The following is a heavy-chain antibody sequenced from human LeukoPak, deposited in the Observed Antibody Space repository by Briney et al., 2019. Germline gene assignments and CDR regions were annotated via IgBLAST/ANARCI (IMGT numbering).Heavy chain of an antibody. CDR2: ISPSSGDI. CDR3: ARAAYSSSPDY. V-gene: IGHV3-48*02. D-gene: IGHD6-13*01. J-gene: IGHJ4*02. CDR1: GFTFRSYS. Sequence: PGGSLRLSCAASGFTFRSYSMNWVRKAPGKGLGWVSYISPSSGDIYYADSVKGRFTISRDNAKYSLYLQMNSLRHEDTAVYYCARAAYSSSPDYWGQGTLVTVSS.